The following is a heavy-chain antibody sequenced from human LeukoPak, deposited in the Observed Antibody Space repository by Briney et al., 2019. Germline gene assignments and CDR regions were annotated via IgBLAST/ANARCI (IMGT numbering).Heavy chain of an antibody. Sequence: GGSLRLSCTASGFFIKDFWMNWVRQAPGKGLEWVSSISRGSDHIFYADSMKGRFTISRDNAKNSLYLQMNSLGAEDTAVYYCVRDRFFYDSRGHRVFDYWGQGTLVTVSS. V-gene: IGHV3-21*01. D-gene: IGHD3-22*01. CDR3: VRDRFFYDSRGHRVFDY. CDR2: ISRGSDHI. CDR1: GFFIKDFW. J-gene: IGHJ4*02.